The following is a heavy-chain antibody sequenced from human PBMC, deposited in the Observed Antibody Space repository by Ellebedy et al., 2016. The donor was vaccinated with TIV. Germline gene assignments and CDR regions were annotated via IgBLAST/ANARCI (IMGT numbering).Heavy chain of an antibody. CDR3: ARAERLRGIVGATTHFDY. D-gene: IGHD1-26*01. J-gene: IGHJ4*02. Sequence: PGGSLRLSCAASGFTFSSYWMSWVRQAPGKGLEWVSALSSSGGSTYYADSVKGRFTISRDNSKNTLYLQMNSLRAEDTAVYYCARAERLRGIVGATTHFDYWGQGTLVTVSS. CDR2: LSSSGGST. CDR1: GFTFSSYW. V-gene: IGHV3-23*01.